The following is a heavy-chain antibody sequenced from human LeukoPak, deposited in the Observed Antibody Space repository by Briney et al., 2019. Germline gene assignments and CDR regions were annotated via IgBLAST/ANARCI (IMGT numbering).Heavy chain of an antibody. CDR1: GGSISSYF. D-gene: IGHD5-12*01. CDR3: AKASVATAVLFDS. CDR2: MSNTGIT. V-gene: IGHV4-59*01. J-gene: IGHJ4*02. Sequence: PSETLSLTCTVSGGSISSYFWNWIRQPPGQGLEWIGYMSNTGITKYNPSLKSRVTISAGTSKNQFSLNLKSVTAADTAVYYCAKASVATAVLFDSWGQGTLVAVSS.